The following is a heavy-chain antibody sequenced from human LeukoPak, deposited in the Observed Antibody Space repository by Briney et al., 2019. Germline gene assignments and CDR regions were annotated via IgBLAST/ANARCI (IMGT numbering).Heavy chain of an antibody. CDR1: GYTFTSYD. J-gene: IGHJ6*03. Sequence: GASVKVSCKASGYTFTSYDINWERQATGQGLEWMGWMNPNSGNTGYAQKFQGRVTMTRNTSISTAYMELSSLRSEDTAVYYCARGAYSSGWYHYYYYYMDVWGKGTTVTISS. CDR3: ARGAYSSGWYHYYYYYMDV. V-gene: IGHV1-8*01. D-gene: IGHD6-19*01. CDR2: MNPNSGNT.